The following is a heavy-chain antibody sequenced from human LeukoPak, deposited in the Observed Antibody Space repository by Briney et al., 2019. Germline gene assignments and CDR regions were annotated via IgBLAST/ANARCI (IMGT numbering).Heavy chain of an antibody. CDR2: ISYDGSNK. D-gene: IGHD3-22*01. CDR1: GFTFSSYG. CDR3: AKGGEYYFDSSGYFDY. V-gene: IGHV3-30*18. Sequence: GGSLRLSCAASGFTFSSYGMHWVRQALGKGLEWVAVISYDGSNKYYADSVKGRFTISRDNSKNTLYLQMNSLRAEDTAVYYCAKGGEYYFDSSGYFDYWGQGTLVTVSS. J-gene: IGHJ4*02.